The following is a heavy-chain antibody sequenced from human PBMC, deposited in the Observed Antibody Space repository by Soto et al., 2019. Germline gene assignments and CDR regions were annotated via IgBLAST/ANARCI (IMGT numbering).Heavy chain of an antibody. V-gene: IGHV4-31*03. CDR1: GGSINSGGYY. CDR2: IHYSGSA. CDR3: ARSYVETALDLNYFDD. D-gene: IGHD5-18*01. Sequence: QVQLQESGPGLVKPSQTLSLTCSVTGGSINSGGYYWSWIRQHPGRGLEWIGYIHYSGSAYYNPSLKSRVTISVDTSNNQFSLKLNSVTAADTAVYYCARSYVETALDLNYFDDWGQGTLVTVSS. J-gene: IGHJ4*02.